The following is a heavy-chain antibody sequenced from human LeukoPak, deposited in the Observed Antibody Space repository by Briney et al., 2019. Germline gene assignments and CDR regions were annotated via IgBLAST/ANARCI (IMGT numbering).Heavy chain of an antibody. CDR3: TTDPVI. CDR1: GFTFSNYA. V-gene: IGHV3-11*05. Sequence: GGSLRLSCAASGFTFSNYAMNWVRQAPGKGLEWVSYISSSSSYTNYADSVKGRFTISRDNAKNSLYLQMNSLKTEDTAVYYCTTDPVIWGQGTLVTVSS. D-gene: IGHD2-21*01. J-gene: IGHJ4*02. CDR2: ISSSSSYT.